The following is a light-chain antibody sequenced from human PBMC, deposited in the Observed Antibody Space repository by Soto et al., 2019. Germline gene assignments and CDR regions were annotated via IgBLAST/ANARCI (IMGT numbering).Light chain of an antibody. CDR2: DVS. V-gene: IGKV1-5*01. Sequence: ASPCLASQSVSNWLAWYQQKPGKAPKLLIYDVSSLESGVPSRFSGSGSGTEFTLTISSLQPDDVTPYXXQEYTXXLRPFXQGTKADIK. CDR1: QSVSNW. CDR3: QEYTXXLRP. J-gene: IGKJ1*01.